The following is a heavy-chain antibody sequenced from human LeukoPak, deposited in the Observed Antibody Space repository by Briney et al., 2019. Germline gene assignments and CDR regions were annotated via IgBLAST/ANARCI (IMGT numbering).Heavy chain of an antibody. J-gene: IGHJ6*03. V-gene: IGHV1-69*02. CDR3: ASSTMIVYYYYYYMDV. CDR2: IIPILGIA. CDR1: GGTFRSYT. Sequence: SVKVSCKASGGTFRSYTISWVRQAPGQGLEWMGRIIPILGIANYAQKFQGRVTITTDESTSTAYMELSSLRSEDTAVYYCASSTMIVYYYYYYMDVWGKGTTVTVSS. D-gene: IGHD3-22*01.